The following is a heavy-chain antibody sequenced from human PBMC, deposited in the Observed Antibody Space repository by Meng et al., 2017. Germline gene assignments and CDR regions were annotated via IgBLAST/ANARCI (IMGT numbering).Heavy chain of an antibody. CDR2: IGGSGGST. D-gene: IGHD4-23*01. CDR3: ARSIPVTTPWFDS. V-gene: IGHV3-11*01. J-gene: IGHJ5*01. CDR1: GLTFSDYY. Sequence: QGRLVGFGGGVVKPGGSLRLSCAASGLTFSDYYMSWIRQAPGKGLEWVSYIGGSGGSTYYADSVKGRFTISRDNARKLLYLQMNYLRPEDTAVYYCARSIPVTTPWFDSWGQGTLVTVSS.